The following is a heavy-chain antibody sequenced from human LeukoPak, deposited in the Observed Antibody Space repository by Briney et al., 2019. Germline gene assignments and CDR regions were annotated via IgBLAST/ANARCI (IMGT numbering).Heavy chain of an antibody. J-gene: IGHJ5*02. CDR3: VRSKSGTYGWFDP. CDR2: IYYSGST. V-gene: IGHV4-39*07. CDR1: GGSISSSSYY. D-gene: IGHD4-17*01. Sequence: PSETLSLTCTVSGGSISSSSYYWGWIRQPPGEGLEWIGSIYYSGSTYYNPSLKSRVTISVDTSKNQFSLKVSSVTAADTAVYYCVRSKSGTYGWFDPWGQGTLVTVSS.